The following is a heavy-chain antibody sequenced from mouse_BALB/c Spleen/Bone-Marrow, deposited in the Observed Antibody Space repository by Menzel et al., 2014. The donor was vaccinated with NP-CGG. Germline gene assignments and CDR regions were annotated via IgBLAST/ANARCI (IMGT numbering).Heavy chain of an antibody. V-gene: IGHV5-17*02. CDR3: ARGGNWEDFDY. Sequence: VQLKESGGGLVQPGGSRKISCAASGFTFSSFGMHWVRQAPEKGLEWVAYISSGSSAIYYADTVRGRFTISRDNPKNTLFLQMTSLRSEDTAMYYCARGGNWEDFDYWGQGTTLTVSS. D-gene: IGHD4-1*01. CDR2: ISSGSSAI. J-gene: IGHJ2*01. CDR1: GFTFSSFG.